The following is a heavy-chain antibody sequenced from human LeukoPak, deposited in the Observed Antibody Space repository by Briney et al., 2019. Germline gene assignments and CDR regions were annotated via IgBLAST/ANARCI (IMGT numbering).Heavy chain of an antibody. CDR1: GFTFSGSA. CDR3: TRDSGTYNWLDP. V-gene: IGHV3-73*01. J-gene: IGHJ5*02. D-gene: IGHD1-26*01. Sequence: PGGSLRLSCAASGFTFSGSAIHWVRQSSGKGLEWVGHIDKKDNFYAKTSAASATGRFTISRDESKNTAYLQMNSLKTEDTALYYCTRDSGTYNWLDPWGQGTLVTVSS. CDR2: IDKKDNFYAK.